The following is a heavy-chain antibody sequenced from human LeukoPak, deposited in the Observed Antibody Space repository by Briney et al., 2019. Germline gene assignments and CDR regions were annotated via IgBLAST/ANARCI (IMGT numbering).Heavy chain of an antibody. CDR2: ISGSGGST. V-gene: IGHV3-23*01. CDR1: GFTFSSYG. Sequence: GRSLRLSCAASGFTFSSYGMHWVRQAPGKGLEWVSAISGSGGSTYYADSVKGRFTISRDNSKNTLYLQMNSLRAEDTAVYYCAKDRIIVGATRRDYWGQGTLVTVSS. CDR3: AKDRIIVGATRRDY. J-gene: IGHJ4*02. D-gene: IGHD1-26*01.